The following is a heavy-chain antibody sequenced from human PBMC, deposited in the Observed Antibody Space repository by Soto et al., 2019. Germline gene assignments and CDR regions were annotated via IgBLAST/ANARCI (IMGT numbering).Heavy chain of an antibody. CDR1: GYTFTGYY. CDR3: AREGSSHTIFGVVIVHYGRDV. J-gene: IGHJ6*02. Sequence: ASVKVSCKASGYTFTGYYMHWVRQAPGQGLEWMGWINPNSGGTNYAQKFQGWVTMTRDTSISTAYMELSRLRSDDTAVYYCAREGSSHTIFGVVIVHYGRDVWGQGTTVTVSS. V-gene: IGHV1-2*04. CDR2: INPNSGGT. D-gene: IGHD3-3*01.